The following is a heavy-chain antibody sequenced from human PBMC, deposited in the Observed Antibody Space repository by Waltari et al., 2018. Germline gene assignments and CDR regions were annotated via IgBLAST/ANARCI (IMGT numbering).Heavy chain of an antibody. V-gene: IGHV3-7*02. CDR1: EFSFDNYW. Sequence: EVQLVESGGGLVQPGGSVRVSCTASEFSFDNYWMSWVRQAPGKEPEWVANIGEDGTEKYYVHSVKGRFTISRDNVKNSLYLEMNSLRAEDTAMYYCTRSGGASAFDIWGQGTMVTVSS. CDR2: IGEDGTEK. J-gene: IGHJ3*02. D-gene: IGHD1-1*01. CDR3: TRSGGASAFDI.